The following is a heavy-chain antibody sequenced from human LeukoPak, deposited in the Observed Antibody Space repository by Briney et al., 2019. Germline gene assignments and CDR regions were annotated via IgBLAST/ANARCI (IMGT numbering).Heavy chain of an antibody. D-gene: IGHD3-10*01. CDR2: ISGSGGST. CDR3: AKDRGYYGSGSYYPSY. J-gene: IGHJ4*02. CDR1: GFTFSSYA. V-gene: IGHV3-23*01. Sequence: GGSLRLSCAASGFTFSSYAMSWVRQAPGKGLEWVSAISGSGGSTYYADSVKGRFTISRDNSKNTLYLQMNSLRAEDTAVYYCAKDRGYYGSGSYYPSYWGQGTLVTVPS.